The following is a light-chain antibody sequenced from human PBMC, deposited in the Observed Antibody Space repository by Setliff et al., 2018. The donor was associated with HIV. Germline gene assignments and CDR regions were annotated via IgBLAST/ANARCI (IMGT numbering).Light chain of an antibody. CDR2: DVT. V-gene: IGLV2-11*01. CDR3: CSYAGTSTYI. Sequence: QSVLTQPRSVSGSPGQSVTFSCTGSSGDVGAYNYVSWYQQHPGKAPKLIIYDVTKRPSGVPDRFSGSKSGDTASLTISGLQSEDEADYYCCSYAGTSTYIFGTGTRSPS. J-gene: IGLJ1*01. CDR1: SGDVGAYNY.